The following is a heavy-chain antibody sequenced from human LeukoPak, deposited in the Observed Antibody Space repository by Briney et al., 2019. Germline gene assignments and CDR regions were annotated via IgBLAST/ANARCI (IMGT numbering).Heavy chain of an antibody. J-gene: IGHJ4*02. CDR1: GGSISNSF. D-gene: IGHD2-15*01. Sequence: SETLSLTCTVSGGSISNSFWSWIRQPAGKGLEWLGRIYTSGRTNYNPSLKSRVTMSLGTSKQQISLKLTSVTAADTAVYYCARAPAGCGGTCAFDYWGQGALVTVSS. CDR3: ARAPAGCGGTCAFDY. CDR2: IYTSGRT. V-gene: IGHV4-4*07.